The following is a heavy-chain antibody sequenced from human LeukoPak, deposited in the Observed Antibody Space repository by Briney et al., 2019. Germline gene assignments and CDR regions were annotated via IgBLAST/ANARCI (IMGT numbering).Heavy chain of an antibody. CDR2: IIPILGIA. Sequence: SVKVSCKASGYTFTSYGISWVRQAPGQGLEWMGRIIPILGIANYAQKFQGRVTITADKSTSTAYMELSSLRSEDTAVYYCARSSIVATIVDYWGQGTLVTVSS. V-gene: IGHV1-69*04. J-gene: IGHJ4*02. D-gene: IGHD5-12*01. CDR3: ARSSIVATIVDY. CDR1: GYTFTSYG.